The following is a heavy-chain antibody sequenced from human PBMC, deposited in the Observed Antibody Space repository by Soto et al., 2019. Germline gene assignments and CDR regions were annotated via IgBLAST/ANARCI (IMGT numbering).Heavy chain of an antibody. CDR1: GYSFTSCW. CDR2: IYPGDSDT. CDR3: ARRYYGSGSSSAYFDY. V-gene: IGHV5-51*01. D-gene: IGHD3-10*01. J-gene: IGHJ4*02. Sequence: GESLKISCKGSGYSFTSCWIGWVRQMPGKGLEWMGIIYPGDSDTRYSPSFQGQVTISADKSISTAYLQWSSLKASDTAMYYCARRYYGSGSSSAYFDYWGQGTLVTVSS.